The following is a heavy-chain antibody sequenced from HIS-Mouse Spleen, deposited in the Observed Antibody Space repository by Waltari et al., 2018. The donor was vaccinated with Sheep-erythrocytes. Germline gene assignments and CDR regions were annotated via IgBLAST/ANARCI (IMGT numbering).Heavy chain of an antibody. CDR2: ISSSSSYI. Sequence: EVQLVESGGGLVKPGGSLSLSGAASGFPFSSYSMNWVRQAPGKGLEWVSSISSSSSYIYYADSVKGRFTISRDNAKNSLYLQMNSLRAEDTAVYYCARVASGATFDYWGQGTLVTVSS. J-gene: IGHJ4*02. V-gene: IGHV3-21*01. D-gene: IGHD1-26*01. CDR1: GFPFSSYS. CDR3: ARVASGATFDY.